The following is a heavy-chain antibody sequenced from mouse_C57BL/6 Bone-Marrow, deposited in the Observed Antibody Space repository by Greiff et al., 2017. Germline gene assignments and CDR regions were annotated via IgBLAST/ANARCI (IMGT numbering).Heavy chain of an antibody. CDR2: IHPSDSDT. Sequence: VQLQQPGAELVKPGASVKVSCKASGYTFTSYWMHWVKQRPGQGLEWIGRIHPSDSDTNYNQKFKGKATLTVDKSSSTAYMQLSSLTSEDSAVYYCARVYYDYDKAFAYWGQGTLVTVSA. CDR1: GYTFTSYW. CDR3: ARVYYDYDKAFAY. V-gene: IGHV1-74*01. D-gene: IGHD2-4*01. J-gene: IGHJ3*01.